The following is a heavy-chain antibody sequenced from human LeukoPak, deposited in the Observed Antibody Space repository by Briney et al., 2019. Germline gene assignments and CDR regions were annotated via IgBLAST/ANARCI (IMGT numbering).Heavy chain of an antibody. CDR3: AAQYSGYVRLDY. V-gene: IGHV4-34*01. D-gene: IGHD5-12*01. J-gene: IGHJ4*02. Sequence: SEALSLTCAVSGGSFSGYYWSWIREPPGKGLEWIGKICHSGSTTYNPSLKSRVTISVDTSKNKFSLMLSSVTAADTAVYYCAAQYSGYVRLDYWGQGTLVTVSS. CDR1: GGSFSGYY. CDR2: ICHSGST.